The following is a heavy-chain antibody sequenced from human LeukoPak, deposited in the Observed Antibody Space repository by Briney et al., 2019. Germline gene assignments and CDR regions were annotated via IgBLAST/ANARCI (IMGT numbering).Heavy chain of an antibody. CDR1: GFTFSTYN. D-gene: IGHD3-9*01. J-gene: IGHJ6*03. CDR2: ITSTSSYM. CDR3: ARTRRLRYFVLHYYYYYYMDV. Sequence: GGSLRLSCAASGFTFSTYNMNWVRQAPGKGLEWVSSITSTSSYMYYADSVKGRFTISRDNAQNSLYLHMGSLRAEDTAVYYCARTRRLRYFVLHYYYYYYMDVWGKGTTVTISS. V-gene: IGHV3-21*01.